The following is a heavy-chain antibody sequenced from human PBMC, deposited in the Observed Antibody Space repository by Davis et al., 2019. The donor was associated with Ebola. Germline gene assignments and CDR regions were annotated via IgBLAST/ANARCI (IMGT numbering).Heavy chain of an antibody. V-gene: IGHV1-8*01. CDR1: GYTFTSYD. J-gene: IGHJ6*02. Sequence: ASVKVSCKASGYTFTSYDINWVRQATGQGLEWMGWMNPNSGNTGYAQKFQGRVTMTRNTSISTAYMELSSLRSEDTAVYYCARGDGDYDYVWGSYRLLGMNVWGQGTTVTVSS. D-gene: IGHD3-16*02. CDR2: MNPNSGNT. CDR3: ARGDGDYDYVWGSYRLLGMNV.